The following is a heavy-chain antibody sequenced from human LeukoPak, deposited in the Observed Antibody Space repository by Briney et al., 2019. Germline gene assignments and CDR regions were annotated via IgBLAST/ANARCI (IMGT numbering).Heavy chain of an antibody. Sequence: GESLKISCKGSGYSLTSYWIGWVRQMPGKGLEWMGIIYPGDSDTRYSPSFQGQVTISADKSISTAYLQWSSLKASDTAMYYCVRHQAVTGLYYFVYWGQGTLVTVSS. CDR1: GYSLTSYW. D-gene: IGHD6-19*01. J-gene: IGHJ4*02. CDR2: IYPGDSDT. CDR3: VRHQAVTGLYYFVY. V-gene: IGHV5-51*01.